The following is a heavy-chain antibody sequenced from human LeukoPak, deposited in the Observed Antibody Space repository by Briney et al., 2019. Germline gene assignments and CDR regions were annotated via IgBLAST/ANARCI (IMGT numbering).Heavy chain of an antibody. D-gene: IGHD6-13*01. V-gene: IGHV3-53*01. CDR1: GFTFSSTY. CDR2: IYSGGST. J-gene: IGHJ5*02. CDR3: AREAAFSSSPVNWFDP. Sequence: PGGSLRLSCAASGFTFSSTYMSWVRQAPGKGLEWVSVIYSGGSTYYADSVKGRFTISRDNSKNTLYLQMNSLRAEDTAVYYCAREAAFSSSPVNWFDPWGQGTLVTVSS.